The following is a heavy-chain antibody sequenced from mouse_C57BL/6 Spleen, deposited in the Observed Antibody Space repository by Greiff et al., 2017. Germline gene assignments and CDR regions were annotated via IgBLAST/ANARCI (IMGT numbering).Heavy chain of an antibody. J-gene: IGHJ3*01. CDR3: ARDGELWFAY. V-gene: IGHV1-59*01. D-gene: IGHD2-3*01. CDR2: IDPSDSYT. Sequence: QVQLQQPGAELVRPGTSVKLSCKASGYTFTSYWMHWVKQRPGQGLEWIGVIDPSDSYTNYNQKFKGKATLTVDTSSSTAYMQLSSLTSEDSAVYYCARDGELWFAYWGQGTLVTVSA. CDR1: GYTFTSYW.